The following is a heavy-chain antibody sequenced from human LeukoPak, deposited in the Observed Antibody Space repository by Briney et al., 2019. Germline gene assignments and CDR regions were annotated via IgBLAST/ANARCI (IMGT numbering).Heavy chain of an antibody. CDR3: AKDQVGADY. CDR2: ISYDGSNK. D-gene: IGHD1-26*01. J-gene: IGHJ4*02. Sequence: GRSLRLSCAASGFTFSSYGMHWVRQAQGKGLEWVAVISYDGSNKYYADSVKGRFTISRDNSKNTLYLQMNSLRAEDTAVYYCAKDQVGADYWGQGTLVTVSS. V-gene: IGHV3-30*18. CDR1: GFTFSSYG.